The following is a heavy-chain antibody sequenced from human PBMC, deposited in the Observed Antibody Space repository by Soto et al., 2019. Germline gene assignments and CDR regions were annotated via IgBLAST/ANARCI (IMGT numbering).Heavy chain of an antibody. CDR1: GFTVSSKY. CDR2: IQSGGTT. V-gene: IGHV3-66*01. D-gene: IGHD2-15*01. J-gene: IGHJ6*03. CDR3: ARDDVLCDGGRCSGIPLDV. Sequence: GGSLRLSWAASGFTVSSKYMTGGRQAPGKGLEWVSLIQSGGTTYYADSVKGRFTISRDTSENTLHLQMDSLRVEDTAVYYCARDDVLCDGGRCSGIPLDVWGKGITVTV.